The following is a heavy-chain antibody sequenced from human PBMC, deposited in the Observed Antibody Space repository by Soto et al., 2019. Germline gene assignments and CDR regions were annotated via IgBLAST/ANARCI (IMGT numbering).Heavy chain of an antibody. CDR1: GYTFSNYG. Sequence: QAQLVQSGAEVKKPGASVKVSCKAFGYTFSNYGISWVRQAPGQGLEWMGWISAYNGNTKYAQKLQGRVTMTTDTSTNTAYVELRSLTSDDTAVYYCARDATGTTRWGYWGQGTLVTVSS. D-gene: IGHD1-1*01. CDR3: ARDATGTTRWGY. J-gene: IGHJ4*02. CDR2: ISAYNGNT. V-gene: IGHV1-18*01.